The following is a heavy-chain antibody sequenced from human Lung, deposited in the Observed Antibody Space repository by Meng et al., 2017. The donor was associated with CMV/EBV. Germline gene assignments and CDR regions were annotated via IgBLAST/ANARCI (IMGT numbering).Heavy chain of an antibody. J-gene: IGHJ5*02. CDR3: AREVKWSYTFWSGYNWYDP. D-gene: IGHD3-3*01. CDR1: GGPISSYY. Sequence: SETLSLTCTAPGGPISSYYWSWIRQPPGKGLEWTGYIYYSGGTNYNPSLKSRVTISVDTSKNQFSLKLSSVTAADTAVYYCAREVKWSYTFWSGYNWYDPWGQGTLVTVSS. CDR2: IYYSGGT. V-gene: IGHV4-59*01.